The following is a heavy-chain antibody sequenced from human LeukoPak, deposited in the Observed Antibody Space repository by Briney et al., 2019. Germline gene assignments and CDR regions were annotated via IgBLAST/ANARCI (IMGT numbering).Heavy chain of an antibody. D-gene: IGHD2-21*01. J-gene: IGHJ3*02. CDR1: GYTFTDYY. Sequence: GASVKVSCKASGYTFTDYYVHWVRQAPGQGLEWMGWINPNSGGTNYAQKFQGRVTMTRDTSISTAYMELSRLRSDDTAVYYCARVRRSYCGGDCYPYAFDIWGQGTMVTVSS. CDR3: ARVRRSYCGGDCYPYAFDI. CDR2: INPNSGGT. V-gene: IGHV1-2*02.